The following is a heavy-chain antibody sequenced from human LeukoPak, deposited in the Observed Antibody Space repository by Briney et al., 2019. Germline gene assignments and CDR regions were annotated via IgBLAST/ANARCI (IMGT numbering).Heavy chain of an antibody. CDR3: ARDPRGPTGYDAISRDTFDY. CDR1: GFTFSNFA. CDR2: ILYDGTMK. V-gene: IGHV3-30*03. D-gene: IGHD1-14*01. Sequence: PGGSLRLSCAASGFTFSNFAMHWVRQAPGKGLEWLAVILYDGTMKYYADSVNGRFTISRDNSENMVFLQMNRLTVDDTAVYYCARDPRGPTGYDAISRDTFDYWGQGTLVTVSS. J-gene: IGHJ4*02.